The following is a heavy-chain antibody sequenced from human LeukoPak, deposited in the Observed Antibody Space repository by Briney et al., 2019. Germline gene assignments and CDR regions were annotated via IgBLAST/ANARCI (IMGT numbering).Heavy chain of an antibody. CDR3: ARGNYYDSSGYWYYFDY. V-gene: IGHV1-46*01. CDR2: INPSGGST. Sequence: ASVKVSCKASGYTFTSYYMHWVRQAPGQGLEWMGIINPSGGSTSYAQKFQGRVTMTRDTSISTAYMELSRLRSDDTAVYYCARGNYYDSSGYWYYFDYWGQGTLVTVSS. CDR1: GYTFTSYY. D-gene: IGHD3-22*01. J-gene: IGHJ4*02.